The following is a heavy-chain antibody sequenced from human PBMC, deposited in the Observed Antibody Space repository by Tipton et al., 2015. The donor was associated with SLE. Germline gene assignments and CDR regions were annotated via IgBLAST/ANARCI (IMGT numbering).Heavy chain of an antibody. V-gene: IGHV3-74*01. Sequence: SLRLSCAASGFTFINFWMDWVRQAPGKGLVWVSRINSDGTYTTYAGAVKGRFSISRDNAKNTLYLQMNSLRAEDTAVYFCARERMDLDVWGKGITVTVSA. CDR3: ARERMDLDV. CDR1: GFTFINFW. D-gene: IGHD3/OR15-3a*01. J-gene: IGHJ6*04. CDR2: INSDGTYT.